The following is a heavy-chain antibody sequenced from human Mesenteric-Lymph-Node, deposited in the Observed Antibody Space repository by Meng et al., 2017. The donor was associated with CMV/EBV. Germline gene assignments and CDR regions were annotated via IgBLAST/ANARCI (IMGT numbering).Heavy chain of an antibody. J-gene: IGHJ6*02. Sequence: SVKVSCKASGGTFSSYAISWVRQAPGQGLEWMGGIIPILGIANYAQKFQGRVTITADKSTSTAYMELSSLRSEDTAVYYCARARGDCSSTSCYTYYYYYGMDVWGQGTTVTVSS. D-gene: IGHD2-2*02. CDR3: ARARGDCSSTSCYTYYYYYGMDV. CDR2: IIPILGIA. CDR1: GGTFSSYA. V-gene: IGHV1-69*10.